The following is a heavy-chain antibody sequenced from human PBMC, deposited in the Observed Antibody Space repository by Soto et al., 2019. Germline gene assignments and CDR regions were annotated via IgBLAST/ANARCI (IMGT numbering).Heavy chain of an antibody. CDR2: ISSSSSYI. CDR3: ARGGYCSGGSCEYFQH. Sequence: EVQLVESGGGLVKPGGSLRLSCAASGFTFSSYSTNWVRQAPGKGLEWVSSISSSSSYIYYADSVKGRFTISRDNAKNSLYLQMNSLRAEDTAVYYCARGGYCSGGSCEYFQHWGQGTLVTVSS. CDR1: GFTFSSYS. J-gene: IGHJ1*01. V-gene: IGHV3-21*01. D-gene: IGHD2-15*01.